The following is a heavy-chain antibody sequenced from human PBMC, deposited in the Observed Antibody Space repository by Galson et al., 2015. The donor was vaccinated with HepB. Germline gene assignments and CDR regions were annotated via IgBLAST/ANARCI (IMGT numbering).Heavy chain of an antibody. CDR2: ISGSGGST. CDR3: AKGGTYQLLEGGGLNYFDY. D-gene: IGHD2-2*01. Sequence: SLRLSCAASGFTFSSYAMSWVRQAPGKGLEWVSAISGSGGSTYYADSVKGRFTISRDNSKNTLYLQMNSLRAEDTAVYYCAKGGTYQLLEGGGLNYFDYWGQGTLVTVSS. CDR1: GFTFSSYA. J-gene: IGHJ4*02. V-gene: IGHV3-23*01.